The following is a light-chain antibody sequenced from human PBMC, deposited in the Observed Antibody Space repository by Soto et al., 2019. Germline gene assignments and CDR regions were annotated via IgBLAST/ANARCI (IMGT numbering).Light chain of an antibody. V-gene: IGKV1-5*03. CDR2: KAS. CDR1: ESISNW. J-gene: IGKJ4*01. Sequence: DIQMTQSPSSLSASVGDRVTITCRASESISNWLAWYQQKPGKAPKLLIFKASNLARGVPSRFSGSGSGTEFTLTINSLQPDDFATYSCQQYTTYPLTFGGGTKVEIK. CDR3: QQYTTYPLT.